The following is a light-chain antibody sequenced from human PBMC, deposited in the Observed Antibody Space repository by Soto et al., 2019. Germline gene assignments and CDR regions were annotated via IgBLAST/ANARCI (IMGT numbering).Light chain of an antibody. CDR3: QQHDTSLTWT. Sequence: IVLTQSPVTLSLSPGESATLSCRASQSIGSNYLAWYQQKPGQAPRLPIYGASKRATGIPDRFSGSGSGAEFTLTISRLEPEDFASYYCQQHDTSLTWTFGQGTKVDIK. J-gene: IGKJ1*01. CDR1: QSIGSNY. CDR2: GAS. V-gene: IGKV3-20*01.